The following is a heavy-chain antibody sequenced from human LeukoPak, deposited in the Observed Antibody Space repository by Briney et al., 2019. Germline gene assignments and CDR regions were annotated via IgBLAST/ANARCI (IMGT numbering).Heavy chain of an antibody. CDR1: GGSISSYY. J-gene: IGHJ6*03. CDR2: IYYSGST. Sequence: SETLSLTCTVSGGSISSYYWNWIRQPPGKGLEWIGYIYYSGSTNYNPSLKSRVTISVDTSKNQFSLKLSSVTAADTAVYFCARGSYYSDSSGYSTYHYYYMDVWGKGTTVTVSS. V-gene: IGHV4-59*01. CDR3: ARGSYYSDSSGYSTYHYYYMDV. D-gene: IGHD3-22*01.